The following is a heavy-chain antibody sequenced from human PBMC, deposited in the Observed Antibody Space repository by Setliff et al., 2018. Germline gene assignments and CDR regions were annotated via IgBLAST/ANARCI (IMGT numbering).Heavy chain of an antibody. V-gene: IGHV1-2*06. Sequence: ASVKVSCKASGYTFTLYYLHWVRQAPGQGLEWMGRINANSGGTNYAQKFQGRVTMTRDTSISTAYMDLSRLRSDDTAVYYCARDRVWGTPDAFDIWGQGTMVTVSS. CDR3: ARDRVWGTPDAFDI. CDR2: INANSGGT. D-gene: IGHD3-16*01. J-gene: IGHJ3*02. CDR1: GYTFTLYY.